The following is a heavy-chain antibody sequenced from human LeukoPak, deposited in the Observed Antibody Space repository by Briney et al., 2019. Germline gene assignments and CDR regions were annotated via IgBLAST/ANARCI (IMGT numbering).Heavy chain of an antibody. V-gene: IGHV3-23*01. D-gene: IGHD3-22*01. Sequence: GGSLRLSCAASGFTFSSYAMSWVRQAPGKGLEWASAISGSGGSTYYAGSVKGRFTISRDNSKNTLYLQMNSLRAEDTAVYYCAKVRTDYYDSSGHAEYFQHWGQGTLVTVSS. CDR1: GFTFSSYA. J-gene: IGHJ1*01. CDR3: AKVRTDYYDSSGHAEYFQH. CDR2: ISGSGGST.